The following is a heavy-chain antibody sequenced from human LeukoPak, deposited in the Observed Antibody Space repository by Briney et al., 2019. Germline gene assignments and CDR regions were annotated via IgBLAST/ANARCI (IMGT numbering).Heavy chain of an antibody. J-gene: IGHJ6*03. D-gene: IGHD3-22*01. CDR1: GGSMFSYH. CDR2: IYVGGST. V-gene: IGHV4-4*07. Sequence: SEPLSLTCTVSGGSMFSYHWSWVRQSAGEGLEWIGHIYVGGSTNYSPSLKSRVTMSVDTTKNQFSLKLKSVTAADTAVYYCARLRFYDSSGYSPGYYMDVWGKGTTVTVSS. CDR3: ARLRFYDSSGYSPGYYMDV.